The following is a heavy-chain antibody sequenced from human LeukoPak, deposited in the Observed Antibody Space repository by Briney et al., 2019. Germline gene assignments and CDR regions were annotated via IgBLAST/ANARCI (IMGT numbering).Heavy chain of an antibody. CDR1: GGSISSSSHY. V-gene: IGHV4-39*07. Sequence: PSETLSLTCTVSGGSISSSSHYWGWIRQPPGKGLEWIGSIYYSGSTYYNPSLKSRVTISVDTSKNQFSLKLSSVTAADTAVYYCARDHYDSSGYPGEFDYWGQGTLVTVSS. J-gene: IGHJ4*02. CDR2: IYYSGST. D-gene: IGHD3-22*01. CDR3: ARDHYDSSGYPGEFDY.